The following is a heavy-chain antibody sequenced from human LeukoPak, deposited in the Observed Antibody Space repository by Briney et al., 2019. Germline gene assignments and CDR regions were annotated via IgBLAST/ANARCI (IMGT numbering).Heavy chain of an antibody. V-gene: IGHV4-34*01. D-gene: IGHD1-1*01. CDR1: GGSFSGYS. J-gene: IGHJ4*02. CDR3: ARRSATGLAY. CDR2: IDRSRTT. Sequence: SETLSLTCAVYGGSFSGYSWTWIRQPPGKGLEWIGEIDRSRTTNYNPSLKSRLTISVDTSKNQFSLKLSSVTAADTAVYYCARRSATGLAYWGQGTLVTVS.